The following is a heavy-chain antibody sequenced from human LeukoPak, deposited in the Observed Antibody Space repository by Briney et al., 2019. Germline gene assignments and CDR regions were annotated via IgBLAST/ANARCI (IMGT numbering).Heavy chain of an antibody. CDR3: ARGGGRYCSSTSCYVGY. Sequence: PSETLSLTCAVYGGSFSGYYWSWIRQPPGKGLEWIGEINHSGSTNYNPSLKSRVTISEDTSKNQFSLKLSSVTAADTAVYYCARGGGRYCSSTSCYVGYWGQGTLVTVSS. CDR1: GGSFSGYY. CDR2: INHSGST. D-gene: IGHD2-2*01. V-gene: IGHV4-34*01. J-gene: IGHJ4*02.